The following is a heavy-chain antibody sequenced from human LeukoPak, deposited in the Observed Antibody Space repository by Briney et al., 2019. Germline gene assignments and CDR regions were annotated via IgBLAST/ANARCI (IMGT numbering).Heavy chain of an antibody. Sequence: TLSLTCTVSGGSISSGDYYWSWIRQPPGKGLEWIGYIYYSGSTYYNPSLKSRVTISVDTSKNQFSLKLSSVTAADTAVYYCARDPSDYYDSSGYHPSNWGQGTLVTVSS. CDR1: GGSISSGDYY. V-gene: IGHV4-30-4*08. CDR2: IYYSGST. J-gene: IGHJ4*02. CDR3: ARDPSDYYDSSGYHPSN. D-gene: IGHD3-22*01.